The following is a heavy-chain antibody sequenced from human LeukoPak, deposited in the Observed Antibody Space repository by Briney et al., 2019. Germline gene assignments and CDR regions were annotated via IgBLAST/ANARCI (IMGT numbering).Heavy chain of an antibody. CDR3: ARKKMAAAGKGAFDY. V-gene: IGHV3-30*04. D-gene: IGHD6-13*01. CDR2: ISSDASSE. J-gene: IGHJ4*02. CDR1: GFTFNIYS. Sequence: PGGSLRLSCAASGFTFNIYSMYSVRQAPGEGLGWVASISSDASSEYYADSVKGRFTISRDNSKNMLYLQINSLRAEDTAVYHCARKKMAAAGKGAFDYWGQGTLVTVSS.